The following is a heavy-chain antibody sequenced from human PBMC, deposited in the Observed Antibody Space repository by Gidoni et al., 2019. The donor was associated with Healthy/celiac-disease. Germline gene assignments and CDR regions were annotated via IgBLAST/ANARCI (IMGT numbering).Heavy chain of an antibody. D-gene: IGHD6-6*01. CDR1: GFSLSTSGVG. CDR2: IYWNDDK. CDR3: AHSVDSSSHNWFDP. J-gene: IGHJ5*02. V-gene: IGHV2-5*01. Sequence: QITLKESGPTLVKPTQTLTLTCTFSGFSLSTSGVGVGWIRQPPGKPLEWLALIYWNDDKRYSPSLKSRLTNTKDTSKNQVVLTMTNMDPVDTATYYCAHSVDSSSHNWFDPWGQGTLVTVSS.